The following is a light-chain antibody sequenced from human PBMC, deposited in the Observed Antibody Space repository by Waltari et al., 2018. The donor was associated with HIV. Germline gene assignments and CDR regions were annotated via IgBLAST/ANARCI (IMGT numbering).Light chain of an antibody. CDR2: GTT. V-gene: IGLV1-40*01. Sequence: QSVLTQPPSVSGAPGQRVTLSCTGTRSNIRAGYDVQWHQQLPGTAPKLLIYGTTNRPSGVPDRFSGSKSGTSASLDITGLQAEDEADYYCQSYDSSLSGSKIFGGGTKLTVL. CDR1: RSNIRAGYD. J-gene: IGLJ2*01. CDR3: QSYDSSLSGSKI.